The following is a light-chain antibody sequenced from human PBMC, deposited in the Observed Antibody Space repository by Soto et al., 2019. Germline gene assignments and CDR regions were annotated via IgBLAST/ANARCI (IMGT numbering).Light chain of an antibody. J-gene: IGKJ1*01. Sequence: IQMTQSPSTLSASVGDRVTITCRASQSISRFLSWYQQKPGKAPKLLIYDASNLESGVPSSCSSSGAAAEYTLTISSLQEDDVASDYYQQYKSYSSWTFGQGTKVDIK. CDR2: DAS. V-gene: IGKV1-5*01. CDR3: QQYKSYSSWT. CDR1: QSISRF.